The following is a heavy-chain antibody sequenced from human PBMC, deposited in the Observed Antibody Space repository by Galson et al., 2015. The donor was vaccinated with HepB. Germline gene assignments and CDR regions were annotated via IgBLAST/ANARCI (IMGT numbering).Heavy chain of an antibody. Sequence: SVKVSCKASGYTFTSYYMHWVRQAPGQGLEWMGIINPSGGSTSYAQKFQGRVTMTRDTSTSTVYMELSSLRSEDTAVYYCARDSLNSGYDSLAFDYWGQGTLVTVSS. CDR1: GYTFTSYY. CDR2: INPSGGST. J-gene: IGHJ4*02. CDR3: ARDSLNSGYDSLAFDY. V-gene: IGHV1-46*03. D-gene: IGHD5-12*01.